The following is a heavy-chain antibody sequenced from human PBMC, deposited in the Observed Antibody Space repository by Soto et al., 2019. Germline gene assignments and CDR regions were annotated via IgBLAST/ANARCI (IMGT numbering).Heavy chain of an antibody. D-gene: IGHD3-3*01. CDR3: ARDPQKTTYDFWSGYSEFGYYYGMDV. CDR2: ISGSGGST. J-gene: IGHJ6*02. CDR1: GFTFSSYA. Sequence: GGSLRLSCAASGFTFSSYAMSWVRQAPGKGLEWVSAISGSGGSTYYADSVKGRFTISRDNSKNTLYLQMNSLRAEDKAVYYSARDPQKTTYDFWSGYSEFGYYYGMDVWGQGTTVTVSS. V-gene: IGHV3-23*01.